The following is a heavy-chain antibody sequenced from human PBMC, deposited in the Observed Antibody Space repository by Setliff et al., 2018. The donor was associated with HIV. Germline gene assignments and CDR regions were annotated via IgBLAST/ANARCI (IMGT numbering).Heavy chain of an antibody. V-gene: IGHV4-39*01. CDR2: VHFSGTT. D-gene: IGHD3-3*01. Sequence: SETLSLTCTVSGGSMRSTTYYWGWVRQPPGKGLEWIGNVHFSGTTYYNPSLKSRVTISVDPSQNQFSLRLISVTAADAAMHYCARPSLGIGGGSKFDSWGQGTLVTVSS. CDR1: GGSMRSTTYY. CDR3: ARPSLGIGGGSKFDS. J-gene: IGHJ4*02.